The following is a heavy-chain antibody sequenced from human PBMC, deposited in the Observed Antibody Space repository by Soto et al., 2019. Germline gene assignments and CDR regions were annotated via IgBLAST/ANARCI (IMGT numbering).Heavy chain of an antibody. D-gene: IGHD2-15*01. CDR2: ISSSSSYI. V-gene: IGHV3-21*04. J-gene: IGHJ4*02. CDR3: AKDLQTLPDTSYFDY. CDR1: GFTFSSYS. Sequence: GGSLRLSCAASGFTFSSYSMNWVRQAPGKGLEWVSSISSSSSYIYYADSVKGRFTISRDNSKNTLYLQMNSLRAEDTAVYYCAKDLQTLPDTSYFDYWGQGTLVTVSS.